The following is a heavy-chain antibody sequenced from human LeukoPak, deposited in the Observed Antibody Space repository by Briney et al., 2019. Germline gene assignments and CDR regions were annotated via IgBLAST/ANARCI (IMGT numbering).Heavy chain of an antibody. CDR1: GFTFDDYG. Sequence: GGSLRLSCAASGFTFDDYGMSWVRQAPGKGLEWVSAISGSGGSTYYADSVKGRFTISRDNSKNTLYLQMNSLRAEDTAVYYCAKEGIFPGPAAFTFDYWGQGTLVTVSS. J-gene: IGHJ4*02. CDR3: AKEGIFPGPAAFTFDY. D-gene: IGHD3-3*01. CDR2: ISGSGGST. V-gene: IGHV3-23*01.